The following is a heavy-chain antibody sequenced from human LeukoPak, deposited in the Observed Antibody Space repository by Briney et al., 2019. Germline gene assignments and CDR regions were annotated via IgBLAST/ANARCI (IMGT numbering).Heavy chain of an antibody. CDR2: IYYSGST. CDR1: GGSIRSGGYY. Sequence: SQTLSLTCTVSGGSIRSGGYYWSWIRQHPAKGLEWIGYIYYSGSTYYNPSLKSRLTISVDTSKNQFSLKLSSVTAADTAVYYCAREFGRYCSSTSCYTGWFDPWGQGTLVTVSS. D-gene: IGHD2-2*02. V-gene: IGHV4-31*03. J-gene: IGHJ5*02. CDR3: AREFGRYCSSTSCYTGWFDP.